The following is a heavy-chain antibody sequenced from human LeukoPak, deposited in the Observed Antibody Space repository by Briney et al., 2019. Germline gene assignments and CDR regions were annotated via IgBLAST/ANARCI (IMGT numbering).Heavy chain of an antibody. CDR1: GFTFSSYG. CDR2: IRYDGSNK. V-gene: IGHV3-30*02. CDR3: AKDLSGNEAIDY. D-gene: IGHD4-23*01. J-gene: IGHJ4*02. Sequence: PGGSLRLSCAASGFTFSSYGMHWVRQAPGKGLEWVAFIRYDGSNKYYADSVKGRFTISRDNYKNTLYLQMNSLRAEDTAVYYCAKDLSGNEAIDYWGQGTLVTVSS.